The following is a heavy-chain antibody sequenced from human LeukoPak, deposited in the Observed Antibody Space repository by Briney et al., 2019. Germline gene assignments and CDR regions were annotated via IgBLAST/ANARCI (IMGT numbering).Heavy chain of an antibody. J-gene: IGHJ6*03. Sequence: SETLSLTCTVSGGSISSYYWSWIRQPPGKGLEWVGYIYYSGSTNYNPSLKSRVTISVDTSKNQFSQKLSSVTAADTALYYCARARSGSSPPTYYYYMDVWGKGTTVTVSS. CDR1: GGSISSYY. CDR2: IYYSGST. D-gene: IGHD3-10*01. CDR3: ARARSGSSPPTYYYYMDV. V-gene: IGHV4-59*01.